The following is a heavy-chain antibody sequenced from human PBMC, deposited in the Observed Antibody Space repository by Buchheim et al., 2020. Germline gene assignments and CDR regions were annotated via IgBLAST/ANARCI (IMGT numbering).Heavy chain of an antibody. CDR2: ISSSSSTI. V-gene: IGHV3-48*01. J-gene: IGHJ6*02. CDR3: ARDPTGYYYYYGMDV. CDR1: GFTFSSYS. Sequence: EVQLVESGGGLVQPGGSLRLSCAASGFTFSSYSMNWVRQAPGKGLEWVSYISSSSSTIYYADSVQGRFTISRDNAKNSLYLPMNSLRAEDTAVYYCARDPTGYYYYYGMDVWGQGTT. D-gene: IGHD4-11*01.